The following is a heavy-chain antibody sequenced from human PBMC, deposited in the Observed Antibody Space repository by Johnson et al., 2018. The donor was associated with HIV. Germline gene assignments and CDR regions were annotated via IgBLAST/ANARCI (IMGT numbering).Heavy chain of an antibody. CDR3: ARDSSSWSEDALDI. CDR2: IKQDGSEK. D-gene: IGHD6-13*01. Sequence: VQLVESGGGLVQPGGSLRLSCAASGFTFSSYWMSWVRQAPGKGLEWVANIKQDGSEKYYVDSVKGRFTISRDNAKNSLYLQMNSLRAEDTAVYYCARDSSSWSEDALDIWGQGTLVTVSS. V-gene: IGHV3-7*04. CDR1: GFTFSSYW. J-gene: IGHJ3*02.